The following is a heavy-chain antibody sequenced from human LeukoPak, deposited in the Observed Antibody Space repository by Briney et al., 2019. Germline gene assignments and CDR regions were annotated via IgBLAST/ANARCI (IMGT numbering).Heavy chain of an antibody. CDR1: GFTFSSYG. CDR3: AKDRFSRVFDY. V-gene: IGHV3-30*18. Sequence: GRSLRLSCAASGFTFSSYGMHWVRQAPGKGLEWAAVISYDGSNKYYADSVKGRFTISRDNSKNTLYLQMNSLRAEDTAVYYCAKDRFSRVFDYWGQGTLVTVSS. J-gene: IGHJ4*02. CDR2: ISYDGSNK. D-gene: IGHD3-10*01.